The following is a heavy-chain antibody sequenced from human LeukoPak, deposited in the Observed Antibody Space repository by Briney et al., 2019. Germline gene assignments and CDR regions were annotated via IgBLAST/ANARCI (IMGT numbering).Heavy chain of an antibody. V-gene: IGHV4-59*12. CDR3: AGSIVLMVYAIGWFDH. CDR1: GGSISSYY. Sequence: PSETLSLTCTVSGGSISSYYWSWIRQPPGKGLEWIGYIYYSGSTNYNPSLKSRVTISVDTSKNQFSLKLSSVTAADTAVYYCAGSIVLMVYAIGWFDHWGQGTLVTVSS. CDR2: IYYSGST. J-gene: IGHJ5*02. D-gene: IGHD2-8*01.